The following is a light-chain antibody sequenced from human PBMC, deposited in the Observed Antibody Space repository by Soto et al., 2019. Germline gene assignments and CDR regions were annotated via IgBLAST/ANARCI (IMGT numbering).Light chain of an antibody. J-gene: IGLJ1*01. V-gene: IGLV2-14*01. CDR3: ISYKTDDTFF. CDR2: EAT. CDR1: TSDIGASNF. Sequence: QSALTQPPSVSGSPGQSITVSCTGTTSDIGASNFVSWYQHLPGRAPKVIIFEATNRPSGVSDRFSGSKAGITASLTISGLQADDEAEYVCISYKTDDTFFFGTGTKLTGL.